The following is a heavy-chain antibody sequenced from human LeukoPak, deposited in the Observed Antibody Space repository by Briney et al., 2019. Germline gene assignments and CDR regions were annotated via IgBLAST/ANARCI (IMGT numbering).Heavy chain of an antibody. D-gene: IGHD6-13*01. CDR2: ISSSGSTI. Sequence: KPGGSLRLSCAASGFTFSDYYMGWIRQAPGKGLEWVPYISSSGSTIYYADSVKGRFTISRDNAKNSLYLQMNSLRAEDTAVYYCAREVTGIAAAGAGLINWFDPWGQGTLVTVSS. CDR3: AREVTGIAAAGAGLINWFDP. V-gene: IGHV3-11*01. J-gene: IGHJ5*02. CDR1: GFTFSDYY.